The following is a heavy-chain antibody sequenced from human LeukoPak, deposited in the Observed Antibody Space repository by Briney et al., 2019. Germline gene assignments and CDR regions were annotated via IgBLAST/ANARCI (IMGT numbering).Heavy chain of an antibody. CDR2: ISGSGGST. D-gene: IGHD3-10*01. J-gene: IGHJ5*02. Sequence: GGSLRLSCAASGFTFSSYAMSWVRQAPGKGLEWVSAISGSGGSTYYADSVKGRFTISRDNSKNTLYLQMNSLRAEDTAVYYCAKDSLASMVHHNWFDPWGQGTLVTVSS. V-gene: IGHV3-23*01. CDR1: GFTFSSYA. CDR3: AKDSLASMVHHNWFDP.